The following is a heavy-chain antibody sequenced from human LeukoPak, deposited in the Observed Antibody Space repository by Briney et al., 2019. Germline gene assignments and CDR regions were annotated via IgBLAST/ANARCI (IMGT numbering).Heavy chain of an antibody. CDR1: GFTFSSYW. J-gene: IGHJ5*02. CDR3: ARGASGIQLRFLDP. V-gene: IGHV3-7*01. Sequence: GGSLRLSCAASGFTFSSYWLSWVRQAPGKGLEWVASIKQDGTEKNYADSVKGRFTISRDNAKNSLYLQMNSLRAEDTAVYYCARGASGIQLRFLDPWGQGTLVTVSS. D-gene: IGHD5-18*01. CDR2: IKQDGTEK.